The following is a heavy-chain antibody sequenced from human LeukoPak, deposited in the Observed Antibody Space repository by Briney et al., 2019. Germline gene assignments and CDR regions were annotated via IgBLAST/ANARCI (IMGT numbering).Heavy chain of an antibody. V-gene: IGHV3-23*01. D-gene: IGHD6-19*01. CDR1: GFTFRSYA. Sequence: GGSLRLSCAASGFTFRSYAMSWVRQAPGKGLEWVSGISGGGSTEYADSVKGRSTISRDNTKNTLILQMNSLRAEDTAVYYCAKDQEKWLLGVFDIWGRGTMVTASS. CDR2: ISGGGST. CDR3: AKDQEKWLLGVFDI. J-gene: IGHJ3*02.